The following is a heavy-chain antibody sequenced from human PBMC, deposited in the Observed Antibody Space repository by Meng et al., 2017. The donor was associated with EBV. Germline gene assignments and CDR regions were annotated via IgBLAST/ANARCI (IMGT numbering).Heavy chain of an antibody. D-gene: IGHD1-26*01. CDR2: NGSSGSTI. CDR1: GFTCSSYY. CDR3: ASHPAYSGSYDGGY. J-gene: IGHJ4*02. V-gene: IGHV3-11*01. Sequence: EQLGEAGGGLGQPGATLGLSCAAVGFTCSSYYMRWIRQAPGKGRVGVLYNGSSGSTIYYADSVKGRFTISRDNAKNSLYLQMNSLRAEDTAVYYCASHPAYSGSYDGGYWGQGTLVTGSS.